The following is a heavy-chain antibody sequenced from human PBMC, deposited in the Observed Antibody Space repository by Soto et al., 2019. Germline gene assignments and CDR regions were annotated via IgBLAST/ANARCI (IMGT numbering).Heavy chain of an antibody. CDR3: AKADGQQWLIPHLDN. D-gene: IGHD6-19*01. CDR1: GFNFKKFA. V-gene: IGHV3-23*01. Sequence: GSLRLSCVASGFNFKKFAMAWVSQAAGKGLEWVSGISCCGGSASYADSVKGRFSIARDDSKNTVSLQLNSLRVEDTAQYYCAKADGQQWLIPHLDNWGQGTLVTVSS. J-gene: IGHJ4*02. CDR2: ISCCGGSA.